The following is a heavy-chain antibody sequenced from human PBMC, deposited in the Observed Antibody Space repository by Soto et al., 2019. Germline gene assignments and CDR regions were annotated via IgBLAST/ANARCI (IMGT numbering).Heavy chain of an antibody. CDR2: IYWNDEK. V-gene: IGHV2-5*01. Sequence: QITLKESGPTLVKPTQTLTLTCSFSGFSFSTPGVGVRWIRQPPGKPLEWLALIYWNDEKRYSPSLRSRLTITRATYRDQVVLIMTNMDPQDTGTYYCALSPPVHTNWDPDYWGQGTLVTVSS. J-gene: IGHJ4*02. CDR1: GFSFSTPGVG. CDR3: ALSPPVHTNWDPDY. D-gene: IGHD1-1*01.